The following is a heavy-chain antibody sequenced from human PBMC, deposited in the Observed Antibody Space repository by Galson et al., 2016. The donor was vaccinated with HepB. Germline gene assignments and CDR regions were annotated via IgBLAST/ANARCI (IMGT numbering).Heavy chain of an antibody. CDR2: ICTTGSYI. Sequence: SLRLSCAASGFDFGGYTMVWVRQAPGKGLEWVASICTTGSYIYYADSVRGRCTIFRDKTQSSVFLQMNSLRAEDTATYYCARSFSRGYRGSGSTFDYWGQGTLVAVST. V-gene: IGHV3-21*06. J-gene: IGHJ4*02. CDR3: ARSFSRGYRGSGSTFDY. D-gene: IGHD3-10*01. CDR1: GFDFGGYT.